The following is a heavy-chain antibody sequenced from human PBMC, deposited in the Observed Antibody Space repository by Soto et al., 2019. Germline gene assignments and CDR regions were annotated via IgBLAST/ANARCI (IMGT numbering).Heavy chain of an antibody. V-gene: IGHV4-59*01. Sequence: SETLSLTCTVSVGGSISSYYWSWIRQPPGKGLEWIGYIYYSGSTNYNPSLKSRLTMSVHTSQNQFSLKVNSVTAADTAVYYCARNRGNYFDYWGQGILVTASS. CDR2: IYYSGST. CDR3: ARNRGNYFDY. CDR1: VGGSISSYY. J-gene: IGHJ4*02.